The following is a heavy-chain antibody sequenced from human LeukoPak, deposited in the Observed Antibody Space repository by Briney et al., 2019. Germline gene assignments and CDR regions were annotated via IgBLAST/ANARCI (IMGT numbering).Heavy chain of an antibody. CDR1: GGTFSSYA. D-gene: IGHD3-22*01. Sequence: ASVKVSCKASGGTFSSYAISWVRQAPGQGLEWMGGIIPIFGTANYAQKFQGRVTITADESTSTAYMELSSLRSEDTAVYYWARDRSDYDSSGYSLRPLYYYYYYGMDVWGQGTTVTVSS. V-gene: IGHV1-69*13. J-gene: IGHJ6*02. CDR2: IIPIFGTA. CDR3: ARDRSDYDSSGYSLRPLYYYYYYGMDV.